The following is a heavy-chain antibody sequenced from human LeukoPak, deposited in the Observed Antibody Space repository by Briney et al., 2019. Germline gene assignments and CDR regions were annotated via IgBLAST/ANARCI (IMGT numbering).Heavy chain of an antibody. CDR3: ARDLMATAPDV. V-gene: IGHV3-74*01. D-gene: IGHD5-18*01. CDR2: INSDGSST. Sequence: GGSLRLSCAASGFTFSSYWMHWVRQAPGKGLVWVSRINSDGSSTNYAASVKGRFTISRDNAKNTLYLQMNSLRAEDTAVYYCARDLMATAPDVWGQGTTVTVSS. CDR1: GFTFSSYW. J-gene: IGHJ6*02.